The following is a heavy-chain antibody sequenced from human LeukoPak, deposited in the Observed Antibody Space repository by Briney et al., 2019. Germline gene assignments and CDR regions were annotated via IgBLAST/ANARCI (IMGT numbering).Heavy chain of an antibody. V-gene: IGHV4-59*08. J-gene: IGHJ4*02. CDR1: GGSISSYY. Sequence: SETLSLTCTASGGSISSYYWSWIRQPPGKGLEWIGYIYYSGSTNYNPSLKSRVTISVDTSKNQFSLKLSSVTAADTAVYYCARHPHRSYYFDYWGQGTLVTVSS. CDR2: IYYSGST. CDR3: ARHPHRSYYFDY.